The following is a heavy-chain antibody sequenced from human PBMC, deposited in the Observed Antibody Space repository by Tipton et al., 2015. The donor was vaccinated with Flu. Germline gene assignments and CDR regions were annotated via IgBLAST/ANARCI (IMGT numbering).Heavy chain of an antibody. CDR2: THYSESS. CDR1: GGSISSYY. CDR3: ARPRRDGYNFWFDP. Sequence: LRLSCTVSGGSISSYYWSWIRQPPGKGLEWIGFTHYSESSTYNPSLQSRVTISIDTSKTQFSLKLSSVTAADTAVYYCARPRRDGYNFWFDPWGQGTLVTVSS. J-gene: IGHJ5*02. D-gene: IGHD5-24*01. V-gene: IGHV4-59*12.